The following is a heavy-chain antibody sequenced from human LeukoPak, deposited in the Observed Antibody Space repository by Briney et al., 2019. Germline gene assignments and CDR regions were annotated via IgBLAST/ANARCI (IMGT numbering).Heavy chain of an antibody. CDR3: ARDRGTAMVLDY. J-gene: IGHJ4*02. CDR1: GGSISSYY. Sequence: SETLSLTCTVSGGSISSYYWSWIRQPPGKGLEWIGSIYHSGSTYYNPSLKSRVTISVDTSKNQFSLKLSSVTAADTAVYYCARDRGTAMVLDYWGQGTLVTVSS. D-gene: IGHD5-18*01. V-gene: IGHV4-38-2*02. CDR2: IYHSGST.